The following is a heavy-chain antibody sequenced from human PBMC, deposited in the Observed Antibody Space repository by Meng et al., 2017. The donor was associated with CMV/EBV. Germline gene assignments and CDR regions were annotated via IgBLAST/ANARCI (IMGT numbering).Heavy chain of an antibody. Sequence: GESLKISCAASGFTFSSYWMHWVRQAPGKGLVWVSRINSDGSSTSYADSVKGRFTISRDNAKNTLYLQMNSLRAEDTAVYYCAKDGEGSGSYDAFDIWGQGTMVTVSS. CDR2: INSDGSST. V-gene: IGHV3-74*01. J-gene: IGHJ3*02. D-gene: IGHD3-10*01. CDR3: AKDGEGSGSYDAFDI. CDR1: GFTFSSYW.